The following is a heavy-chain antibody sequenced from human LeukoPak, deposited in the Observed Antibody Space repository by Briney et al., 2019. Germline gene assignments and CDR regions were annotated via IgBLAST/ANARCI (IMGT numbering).Heavy chain of an antibody. CDR1: GFTFSSYW. D-gene: IGHD6-13*01. Sequence: GGSPRLSCAASGFTFSSYWMHWVRQAPGKGLVWVSRINSDGSSTSYADSVKGRFTISRDNAKNTLYLQMNSLRAEDTAVYYCARAERQQQLVLGYFDYWGQGTLVTVSS. V-gene: IGHV3-74*01. CDR2: INSDGSST. CDR3: ARAERQQQLVLGYFDY. J-gene: IGHJ4*02.